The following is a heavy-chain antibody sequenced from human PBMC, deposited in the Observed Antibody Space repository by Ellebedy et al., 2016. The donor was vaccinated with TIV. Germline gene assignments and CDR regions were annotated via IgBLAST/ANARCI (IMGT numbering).Heavy chain of an antibody. CDR3: AREPEYYDSSGYIDY. J-gene: IGHJ4*02. V-gene: IGHV4-34*01. CDR2: INHSGST. D-gene: IGHD3-22*01. CDR1: GGSFSGYY. Sequence: SETLSLXXAVYGGSFSGYYWSWIRQPPGKGLEWIGEINHSGSTNYNPSLKSRVTISVDTSKNQFSLKLSSVTAADTAVYYCAREPEYYDSSGYIDYWGQGTLVTVSS.